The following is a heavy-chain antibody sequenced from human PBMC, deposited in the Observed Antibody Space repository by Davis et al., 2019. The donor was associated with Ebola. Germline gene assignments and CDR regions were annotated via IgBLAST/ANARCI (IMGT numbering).Heavy chain of an antibody. CDR1: GYTFSDYG. Sequence: AASVKVSCKASGYTFSDYGISWVRQAPGQGLEWMGWISASNGNTDYAQKLQGRVAMTTDTSTSTAYMELRSLRSDDTAVYYCALRLRYYYGMDVWGQGTTVTVSS. CDR2: ISASNGNT. J-gene: IGHJ6*02. D-gene: IGHD4-17*01. V-gene: IGHV1-18*04. CDR3: ALRLRYYYGMDV.